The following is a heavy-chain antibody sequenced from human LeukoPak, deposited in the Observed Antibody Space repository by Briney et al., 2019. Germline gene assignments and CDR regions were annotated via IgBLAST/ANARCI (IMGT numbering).Heavy chain of an antibody. D-gene: IGHD2-2*01. CDR3: ARGGYKLLPYFDY. J-gene: IGHJ4*02. Sequence: GESLKISRKGSGYSFTSYWIGWVRQIPGKGLGWMWIIYPGDSDTRQSRAFQGQVPISADKSISTAYLQWSSLKASDTAMYYCARGGYKLLPYFDYWGQGTLVTVSS. CDR2: IYPGDSDT. CDR1: GYSFTSYW. V-gene: IGHV5-51*01.